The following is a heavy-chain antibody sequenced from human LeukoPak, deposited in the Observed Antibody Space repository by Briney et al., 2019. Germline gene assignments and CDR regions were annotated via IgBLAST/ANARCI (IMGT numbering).Heavy chain of an antibody. CDR3: ARVEAFEGAYYYYYGMDV. D-gene: IGHD3-3*02. CDR1: GGSVSSGSYY. V-gene: IGHV4-61*01. J-gene: IGHJ6*02. Sequence: PSETLSLTCTVSGGSVSSGSYYWSWLRQPPGKGLEWIGYIYYSGSTNYNPSLKSRVTISVDTSKNQFSLKLSSVTAADTAVYYCARVEAFEGAYYYYYGMDVWGQGTTVTVSS. CDR2: IYYSGST.